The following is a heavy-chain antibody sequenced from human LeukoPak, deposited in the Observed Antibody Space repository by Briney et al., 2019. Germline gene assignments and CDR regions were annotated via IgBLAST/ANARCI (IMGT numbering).Heavy chain of an antibody. CDR3: ARVFNIAAEDGYGMDV. D-gene: IGHD6-13*01. V-gene: IGHV3-66*01. Sequence: GGSLRLSCASSTFTVSSNYMSWVRQAPGKGLEWVSIIYSVGNTYYADSVKGRFTTSRDNSKNTLYLQMNSLRVEDTAVYYCARVFNIAAEDGYGMDVWGQGTTVTVSS. CDR2: IYSVGNT. CDR1: TFTVSSNY. J-gene: IGHJ6*02.